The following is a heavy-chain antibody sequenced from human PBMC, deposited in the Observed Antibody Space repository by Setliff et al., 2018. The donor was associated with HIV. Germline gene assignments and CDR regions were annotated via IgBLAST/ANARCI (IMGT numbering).Heavy chain of an antibody. CDR3: ARDDYGDYVGDY. Sequence: SVKVSCKASGGTFSRYTVSWVRQAPGQGPEWMGGIIPIFGTPKYAQKFQGRVTITADESTSTAYMELRSLRSDDSAVYYCARDDYGDYVGDYWGQGTLVTVS. D-gene: IGHD4-17*01. J-gene: IGHJ4*02. V-gene: IGHV1-69*13. CDR1: GGTFSRYT. CDR2: IIPIFGTP.